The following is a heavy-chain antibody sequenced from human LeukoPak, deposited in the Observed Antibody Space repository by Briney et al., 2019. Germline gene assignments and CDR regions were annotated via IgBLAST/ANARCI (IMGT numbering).Heavy chain of an antibody. J-gene: IGHJ4*02. CDR3: ARELRDGYTIRVTD. CDR1: GYTFTSYG. CDR2: ISAYNGST. Sequence: ASVKVSCKASGYTFTSYGISWVRQAPGQGLEWMGWISAYNGSTNYAQKLQGRVTMTTDTSTSTAYMELSRLRSDDTAVYYCARELRDGYTIRVTDWGQGTLVTVSS. D-gene: IGHD5-24*01. V-gene: IGHV1-18*01.